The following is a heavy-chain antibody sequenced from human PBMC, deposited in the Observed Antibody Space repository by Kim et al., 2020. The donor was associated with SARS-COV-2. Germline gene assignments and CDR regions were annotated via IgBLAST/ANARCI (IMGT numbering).Heavy chain of an antibody. CDR3: ARGTAYGSGNF. J-gene: IGHJ4*02. V-gene: IGHV4-59*09. Sequence: TTYNPPTKGRVTISVDTSKNQFSLKLSSVTAADTAVYYCARGTAYGSGNFWGQGTLVTVSS. CDR2: T. D-gene: IGHD3-10*01.